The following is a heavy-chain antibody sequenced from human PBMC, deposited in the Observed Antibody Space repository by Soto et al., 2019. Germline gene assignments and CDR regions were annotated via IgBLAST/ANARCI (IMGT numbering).Heavy chain of an antibody. J-gene: IGHJ4*02. CDR3: AAPYPSQGY. CDR2: ISGSGGST. V-gene: IGHV3-23*01. CDR1: GFTFSSYD. D-gene: IGHD2-2*01. Sequence: LRLSCAASGFTFSSYDMSRVRQAPGKGLEWVSAISGSGGSTYYADSVKGRFTISRDNSKNTLYLQMNSLRAEDTAVYYCAAPYPSQGYWGQGTLVTVSS.